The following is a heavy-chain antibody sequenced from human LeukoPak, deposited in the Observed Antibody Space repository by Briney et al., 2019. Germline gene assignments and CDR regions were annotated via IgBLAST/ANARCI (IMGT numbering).Heavy chain of an antibody. V-gene: IGHV3-23*01. Sequence: GGSLRLSCAASGFNFNYYAMNWVRQAPGKGLEWVSGISGSGGDAYYADSVKGRFTISRDNSKNTLYLQMNSLRAEDTAVYYCAEGIDVLTAYLDYWGQGTLVTVSS. CDR2: ISGSGGDA. J-gene: IGHJ4*02. CDR3: AEGIDVLTAYLDY. CDR1: GFNFNYYA. D-gene: IGHD3-9*01.